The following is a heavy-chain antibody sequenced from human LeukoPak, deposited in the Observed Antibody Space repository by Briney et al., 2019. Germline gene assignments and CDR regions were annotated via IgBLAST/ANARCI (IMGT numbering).Heavy chain of an antibody. CDR2: IKEDGSAK. D-gene: IGHD1-1*01. Sequence: GGSLRLSCAASGFTFRSYWMTWVRQAPGKGLEWVANIKEDGSAKNYVDSVKGRFTISRDNTENSLHLQMNGVRVEDTGVIFCVRDGDKWNDFDHWGQGTQVTVSS. V-gene: IGHV3-7*01. J-gene: IGHJ4*02. CDR3: VRDGDKWNDFDH. CDR1: GFTFRSYW.